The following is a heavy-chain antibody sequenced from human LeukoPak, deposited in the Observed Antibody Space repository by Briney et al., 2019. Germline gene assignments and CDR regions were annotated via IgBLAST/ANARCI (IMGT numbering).Heavy chain of an antibody. CDR1: GYTFTSYY. D-gene: IGHD6-19*01. Sequence: GSSVKVSCKASGYTFTSYYMHWVRQAPGQGLEWMGWINPNSGGTNYAQKFQGRVTMTRDTSISTAYMELSRLRSDDTAVYYCARDLSYRSGCPGGYWGQGTLVTVSS. CDR3: ARDLSYRSGCPGGY. V-gene: IGHV1-2*02. J-gene: IGHJ4*02. CDR2: INPNSGGT.